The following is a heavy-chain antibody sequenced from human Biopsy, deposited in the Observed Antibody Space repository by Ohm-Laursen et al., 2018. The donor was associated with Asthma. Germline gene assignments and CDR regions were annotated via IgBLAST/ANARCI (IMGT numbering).Heavy chain of an antibody. D-gene: IGHD3-10*01. CDR1: GYIFTSYW. J-gene: IGHJ4*02. CDR2: IFPGYSDT. Sequence: ESLKISCKSSGYIFTSYWIGWVRQMPGKGLEWMGIIFPGYSDTIYSPSFQGQVTISADKSITPAYLQWISLKAADTAIYYWARLAYGSGSFFDFWGQGTLVTVAS. V-gene: IGHV5-51*01. CDR3: ARLAYGSGSFFDF.